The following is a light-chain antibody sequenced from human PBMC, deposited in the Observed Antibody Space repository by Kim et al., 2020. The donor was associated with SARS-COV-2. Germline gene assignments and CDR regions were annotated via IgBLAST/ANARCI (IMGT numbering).Light chain of an antibody. V-gene: IGKV1-33*01. CDR2: DAS. Sequence: ASVGDRVTITCQASHDVTNYLNWYQQKPGKAPRLLIFDASNLEPGVPARFSGRGSGTDFSFTISSLQPEDTATYYCQQHENLPLTFGGGTKVDIK. CDR1: HDVTNY. CDR3: QQHENLPLT. J-gene: IGKJ4*01.